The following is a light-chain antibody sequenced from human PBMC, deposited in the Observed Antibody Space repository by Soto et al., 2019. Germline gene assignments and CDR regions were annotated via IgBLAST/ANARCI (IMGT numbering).Light chain of an antibody. V-gene: IGKV3-15*01. J-gene: IGKJ1*01. Sequence: EIVMTQSPDTLSVSPGERATLSCRASESVNSNLAWYQQKPGQAPRLLIYRASTRATGITARFSGSGSGTEYTLTIDRLQSEDFAVYYCQQYNYWPSCGQGTKVDI. CDR1: ESVNSN. CDR3: QQYNYWPS. CDR2: RAS.